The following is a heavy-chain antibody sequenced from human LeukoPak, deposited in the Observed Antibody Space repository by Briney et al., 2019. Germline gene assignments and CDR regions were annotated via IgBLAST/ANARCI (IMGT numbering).Heavy chain of an antibody. D-gene: IGHD2-2*01. CDR1: GFTFSSSD. CDR3: ARTYCSSASCYHFDY. J-gene: IGHJ4*02. Sequence: GGSLRLSCAASGFTFSSSDMSWVRQAPGKGLEWVSGISSGGGSAYYADSVKGRFTISRDKFKSTLYLQMNSLRAEDTAIYYCARTYCSSASCYHFDYWGQGTLVTVSS. CDR2: ISSGGGSA. V-gene: IGHV3-23*01.